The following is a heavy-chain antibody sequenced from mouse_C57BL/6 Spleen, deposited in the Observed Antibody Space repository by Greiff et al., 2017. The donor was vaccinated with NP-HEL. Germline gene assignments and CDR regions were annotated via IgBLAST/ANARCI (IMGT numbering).Heavy chain of an antibody. CDR1: GYTFTDYY. J-gene: IGHJ4*01. Sequence: VKLVESGAELVRPGASVKLSCKASGYTFTDYYINWVKQRPGQGLEWIARIYPGSGNTYYNEKFKGKATLTAEKSSSTAYMQLSSLTSEDSAVYFCARGYYGSPYAMDYWGQGTSVTVSS. CDR2: IYPGSGNT. D-gene: IGHD1-1*01. V-gene: IGHV1-76*01. CDR3: ARGYYGSPYAMDY.